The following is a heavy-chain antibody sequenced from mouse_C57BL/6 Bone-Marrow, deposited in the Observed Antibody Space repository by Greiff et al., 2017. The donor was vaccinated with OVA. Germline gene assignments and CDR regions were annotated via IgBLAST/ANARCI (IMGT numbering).Heavy chain of an antibody. V-gene: IGHV1-55*01. D-gene: IGHD2-5*01. J-gene: IGHJ1*03. CDR3: ARGNYSNLNWYFDV. CDR1: GYTFTSYW. CDR2: IYPGSGST. Sequence: VQLQQPGAELVKPGASVKLSCKASGYTFTSYWMHWVKQRPGQGLEWIGDIYPGSGSTNYNEKFKSKATLTVDTSSSTAYMQLSSLTSEDSAVYYCARGNYSNLNWYFDVWGTGTTVTVSS.